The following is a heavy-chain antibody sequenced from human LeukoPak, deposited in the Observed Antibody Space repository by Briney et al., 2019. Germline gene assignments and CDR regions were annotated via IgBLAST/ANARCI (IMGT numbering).Heavy chain of an antibody. CDR3: ARVVRGVIHY. Sequence: GGSLRLTCAASGFTFSSYWMHWVRQAPGKGLVWVLRINSDGSSTSYADSVKGRFTISRDNAKNTLYLQMNSLRAEDTAVYYCARVVRGVIHYWGQGTLVTVSS. CDR2: INSDGSST. V-gene: IGHV3-74*01. D-gene: IGHD3-10*01. J-gene: IGHJ4*02. CDR1: GFTFSSYW.